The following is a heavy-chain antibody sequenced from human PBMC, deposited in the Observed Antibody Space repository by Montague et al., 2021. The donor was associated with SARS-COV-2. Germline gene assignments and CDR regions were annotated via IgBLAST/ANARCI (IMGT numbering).Heavy chain of an antibody. V-gene: IGHV4-61*01. CDR1: GGSVSSGSYY. D-gene: IGHD2-2*01. CDR2: IYYSGST. J-gene: IGHJ6*03. CDR3: ARVRGEQSQLLFSTDFYYYMDV. Sequence: SETLSLTCTVSGGSVSSGSYYWSWIRQPPGKGLEWIGYIYYSGSTNYNPSLKSRVTISIDTSKNQFSLKLSSVTAADTAVYYCARVRGEQSQLLFSTDFYYYMDVWGTGTTVTVSS.